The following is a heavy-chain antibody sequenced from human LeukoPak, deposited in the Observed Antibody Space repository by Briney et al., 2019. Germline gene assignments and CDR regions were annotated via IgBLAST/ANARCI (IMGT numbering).Heavy chain of an antibody. J-gene: IGHJ5*02. Sequence: ASVKVSCKASGYSFTGYYMHWVRQAPGQGLEWMGWINVDNGGTNYAQKFQGRVTVTRDTSISTAYMELSRLRSDDTAVYYCARDWDPITGTTRWFDPWGQGTLVTVSS. D-gene: IGHD1-7*01. CDR2: INVDNGGT. V-gene: IGHV1-2*02. CDR3: ARDWDPITGTTRWFDP. CDR1: GYSFTGYY.